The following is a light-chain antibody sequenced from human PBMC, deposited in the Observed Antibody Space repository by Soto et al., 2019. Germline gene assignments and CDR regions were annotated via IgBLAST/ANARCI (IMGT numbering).Light chain of an antibody. CDR1: SSDVGGYNY. CDR2: EVS. CDR3: SSYTDTGHVV. V-gene: IGLV2-8*01. Sequence: QSALTQPPSASGSPGQSVTISCTGTSSDVGGYNYVSWYQQHPGKAPKLMIYEVSKRPSGVPDRFSGSKSGNTASLTVSGLQTEDEADYYCSSYTDTGHVVFGRGTKLTVL. J-gene: IGLJ2*01.